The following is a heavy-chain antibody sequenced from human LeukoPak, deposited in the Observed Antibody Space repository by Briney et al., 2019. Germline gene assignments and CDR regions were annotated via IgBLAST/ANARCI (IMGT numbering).Heavy chain of an antibody. J-gene: IGHJ4*02. Sequence: SETLSLICAVYGGSFSGYYWSWIRQPPGKGLEWIGEINHSGSTNYNPSLKSRVTISVDTSKNQFSLKLSSVTAADTAVYYCARALYDSSGYYSSSVNYWGQGTLVTVSS. V-gene: IGHV4-34*01. CDR2: INHSGST. CDR3: ARALYDSSGYYSSSVNY. D-gene: IGHD3-22*01. CDR1: GGSFSGYY.